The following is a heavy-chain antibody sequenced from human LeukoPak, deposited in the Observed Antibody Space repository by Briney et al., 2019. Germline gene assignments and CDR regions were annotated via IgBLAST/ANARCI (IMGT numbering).Heavy chain of an antibody. V-gene: IGHV1-2*02. CDR3: ARVGDCSGGSCYTLPPTSFDY. J-gene: IGHJ4*02. Sequence: GASVKVSCKXSGYTFTGYYMHWVRQAPGQGLEWMGWINPNSGGTNYAQKFQGRVTMTRDTSISTAYMELSRLRSDDTAVYYCARVGDCSGGSCYTLPPTSFDYWGQGTLVTVSS. CDR1: GYTFTGYY. D-gene: IGHD2-15*01. CDR2: INPNSGGT.